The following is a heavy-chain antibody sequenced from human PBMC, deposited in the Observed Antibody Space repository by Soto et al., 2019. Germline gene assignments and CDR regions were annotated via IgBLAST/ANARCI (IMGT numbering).Heavy chain of an antibody. CDR1: GGSISISNW. CDR2: IYHSGST. Sequence: SETLSLTCAVSGGSISISNWCSCVRQPPGKGLEWIGEIYHSGSTNYNPSLKSRVTISVDKSKNQFSLKLSSVTAADTAVYYCARDPGGYFDWLPSYYYYGMDVWGQGTTVTVSS. J-gene: IGHJ6*02. D-gene: IGHD3-9*01. CDR3: ARDPGGYFDWLPSYYYYGMDV. V-gene: IGHV4-4*02.